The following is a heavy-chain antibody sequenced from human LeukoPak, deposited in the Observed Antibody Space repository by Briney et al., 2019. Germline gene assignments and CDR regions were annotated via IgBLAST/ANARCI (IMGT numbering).Heavy chain of an antibody. CDR1: GFIFSSDS. CDR3: ARDRDGGFDP. CDR2: INWNGGST. Sequence: GGSLRLSCATSGFIFSSDSMIWVRQAPGKGLEWVSGINWNGGSTGYADSVKGRFTISRDNAKNSLYLQMNSLRAEDTALYHCARDRDGGFDPWGQGTLVTVSS. D-gene: IGHD3-10*01. V-gene: IGHV3-20*01. J-gene: IGHJ5*02.